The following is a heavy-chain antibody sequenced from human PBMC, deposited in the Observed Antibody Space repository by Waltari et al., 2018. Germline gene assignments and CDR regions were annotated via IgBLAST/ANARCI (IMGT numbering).Heavy chain of an antibody. CDR2: ISSSSSTR. V-gene: IGHV3-48*04. Sequence: EVQLVESGGGLVQPGGSLRLSCAASGFTFSSYSMNWVRQAPGKGLEWVSYISSSSSTRYYADSVKGRFTISRDNAKNSRYLQMNSLRAEDTAVYYCARDYYDSSGYHWFDPWGQGTLVTVSS. CDR1: GFTFSSYS. D-gene: IGHD3-22*01. J-gene: IGHJ5*02. CDR3: ARDYYDSSGYHWFDP.